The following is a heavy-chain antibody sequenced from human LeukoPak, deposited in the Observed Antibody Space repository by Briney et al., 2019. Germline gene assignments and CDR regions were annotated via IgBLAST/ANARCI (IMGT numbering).Heavy chain of an antibody. CDR1: GGSVCSGSYY. Sequence: SETLSLTCTVSGGSVCSGSYYWNWIRQPPGKGLEWIGYIYYSGSTSYNPSLKSRATISIDTSMNQFSLKLSSVTAADTAVYYCARGVYSGTYYVDQWGQGTRVAVSS. D-gene: IGHD1-26*01. CDR2: IYYSGST. V-gene: IGHV4-61*01. J-gene: IGHJ4*02. CDR3: ARGVYSGTYYVDQ.